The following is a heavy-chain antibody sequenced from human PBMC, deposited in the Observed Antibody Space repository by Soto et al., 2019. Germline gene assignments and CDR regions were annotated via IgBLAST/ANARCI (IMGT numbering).Heavy chain of an antibody. CDR2: IYYSGNT. J-gene: IGHJ4*02. CDR3: ASIAAPGTTHFDF. V-gene: IGHV4-39*01. D-gene: IGHD6-13*01. Sequence: SETLSLTCTVSGGSISSSSYYWGWIRQSPGKGLEWIGNIYYSGNTFYNPSLKSRVTISVDTSKNQFYLHLSSVTAADTAIFYCASIAAPGTTHFDFWGQGTLVTVSS. CDR1: GGSISSSSYY.